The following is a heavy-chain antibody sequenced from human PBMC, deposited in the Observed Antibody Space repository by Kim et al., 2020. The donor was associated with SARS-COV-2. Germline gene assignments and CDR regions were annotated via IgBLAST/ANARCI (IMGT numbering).Heavy chain of an antibody. D-gene: IGHD6-6*01. V-gene: IGHV3-13*01. CDR3: AKSYSSSSYFYYAMDV. CDR2: IGAAGDT. Sequence: GGSLRLSCAASGFTFSSYDMHWVRQVTGKGLEWVSGIGAAGDTYYPDSVKGRFTISRDNAKNSLYLQMNSLRAGDTAVYYCAKSYSSSSYFYYAMDVWGQGTTVTVSS. CDR1: GFTFSSYD. J-gene: IGHJ6*02.